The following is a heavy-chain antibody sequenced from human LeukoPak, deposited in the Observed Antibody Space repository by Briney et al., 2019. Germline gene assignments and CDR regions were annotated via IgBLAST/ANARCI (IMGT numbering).Heavy chain of an antibody. J-gene: IGHJ4*02. CDR2: ISSNGGST. CDR3: ARDSGYDFWSGYHVDY. CDR1: GFTFSSYA. V-gene: IGHV3-64*01. D-gene: IGHD3-3*01. Sequence: GGSLRLSCAASGFTFSSYAMHWVRQAPGKGLEYVSAISSNGGSTYYANSVKGRFAISRDNSKNTLYLQMGSLRAEDMAVYYCARDSGYDFWSGYHVDYWGQGTLVTVS.